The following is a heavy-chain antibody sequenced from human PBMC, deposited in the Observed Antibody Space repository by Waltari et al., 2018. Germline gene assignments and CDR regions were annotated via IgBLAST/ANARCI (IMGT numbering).Heavy chain of an antibody. V-gene: IGHV3-7*01. CDR2: IKQDGSEK. CDR1: GLSFSNYW. CDR3: TRGGRDSSWYWRD. Sequence: EVQLVESGGGLAQPGGSLRLSCAASGLSFSNYWRTWVRQASGGGREWVANIKQDGSEKYYMDSVKGRFTISRDNAKNSLYLQMNNLRVEDTAVYYCTRGGRDSSWYWRDWGQGTLVTVSS. D-gene: IGHD6-13*01. J-gene: IGHJ4*02.